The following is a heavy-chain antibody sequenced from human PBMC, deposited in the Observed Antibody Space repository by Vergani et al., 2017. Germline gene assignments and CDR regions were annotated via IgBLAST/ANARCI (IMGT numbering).Heavy chain of an antibody. V-gene: IGHV1-46*01. D-gene: IGHD4-17*01. CDR3: AGDEQSSTVTTGIDY. CDR1: GYTFTSYY. CDR2: INPSGGST. J-gene: IGHJ4*02. Sequence: QVQLVQSGAEVKKPGASVKVSCKASGYTFTSYYMHWVRQAPGQGLEWMGIINPSGGSTSYAQKFQGRVTMTRDTSTSTVYMELSSLRSEDTAVYYCAGDEQSSTVTTGIDYWGQGTLVTVSS.